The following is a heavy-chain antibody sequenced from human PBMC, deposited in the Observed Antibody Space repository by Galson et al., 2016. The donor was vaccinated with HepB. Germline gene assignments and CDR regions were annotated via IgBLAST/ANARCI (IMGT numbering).Heavy chain of an antibody. D-gene: IGHD5-24*01. CDR2: IKQDGIEK. CDR3: ARAIATSY. V-gene: IGHV3-7*05. CDR1: GFTFRSFW. Sequence: SLRLSCAASGFTFRSFWLCWVRQAPGKRLEWVANIKQDGIEKSYVESVKGRFTISRDNAKNSLFLQMNSLRADDTAVYYCARAIATSYWGQGALVTVSS. J-gene: IGHJ4*02.